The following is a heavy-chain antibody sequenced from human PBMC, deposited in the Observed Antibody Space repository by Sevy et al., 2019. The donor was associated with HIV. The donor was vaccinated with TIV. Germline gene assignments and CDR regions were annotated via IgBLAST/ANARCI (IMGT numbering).Heavy chain of an antibody. D-gene: IGHD2-15*01. CDR2: IWYDGSNK. CDR1: GFTFSSYG. Sequence: GGSLRLSCAASGFTFSSYGMHWVRQAPGKGLEWVAVIWYDGSNKYYADSVKGRFTISRDNSKNTLYLQMNSLRAEDTAVYYSARGPCSGGSCDYFDYWGQGTLVTVSS. V-gene: IGHV3-33*01. CDR3: ARGPCSGGSCDYFDY. J-gene: IGHJ4*02.